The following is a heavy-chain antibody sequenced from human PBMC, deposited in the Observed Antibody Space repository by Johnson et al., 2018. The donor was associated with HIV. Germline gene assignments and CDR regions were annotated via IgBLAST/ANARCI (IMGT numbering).Heavy chain of an antibody. J-gene: IGHJ3*02. CDR3: AKVRGWSDDTFDI. Sequence: QVQLVESGGGVVQPGRSLRLSCAASGFTFSSYAFHWVRQAPSKGLEWVAAISYDGSDKYHADSVKGRFTISRDSSKNTLYLEMNTLRPEDTAVYYCAKVRGWSDDTFDIWGQGTMVTVSS. CDR2: ISYDGSDK. V-gene: IGHV3-30*04. D-gene: IGHD5-12*01. CDR1: GFTFSSYA.